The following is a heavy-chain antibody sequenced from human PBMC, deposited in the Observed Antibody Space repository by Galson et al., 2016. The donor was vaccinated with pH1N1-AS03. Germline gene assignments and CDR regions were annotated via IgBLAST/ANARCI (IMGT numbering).Heavy chain of an antibody. J-gene: IGHJ4*02. D-gene: IGHD2-21*01. CDR1: GFTFNTYW. CDR2: INQDGSGK. V-gene: IGHV3-7*01. CDR3: VRANPGRHSDFGQ. Sequence: SLRLSCAASGFTFNTYWMSWVRQAPGRGLEWVANINQDGSGKSYMDSVKGRFTISRDNAKNSLYLKLNSLTAEDTGVYYCVRANPGRHSDFGQWGQGTLVTVSS.